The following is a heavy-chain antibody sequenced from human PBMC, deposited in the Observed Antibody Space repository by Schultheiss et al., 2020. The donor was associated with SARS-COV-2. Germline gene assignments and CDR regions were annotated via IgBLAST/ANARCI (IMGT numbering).Heavy chain of an antibody. CDR3: ARGSNPFPHYYGMDV. Sequence: GGSLRLSCAASGFTFDDYAMHWVRQAPGKGLEWVSGISWNSGSIGYADSVKGRFTISRDNAKNSLYLQMNSLRAEDTAVYYCARGSNPFPHYYGMDVWGQGTTVTVSS. CDR2: ISWNSGSI. D-gene: IGHD4-11*01. V-gene: IGHV3-9*01. J-gene: IGHJ6*02. CDR1: GFTFDDYA.